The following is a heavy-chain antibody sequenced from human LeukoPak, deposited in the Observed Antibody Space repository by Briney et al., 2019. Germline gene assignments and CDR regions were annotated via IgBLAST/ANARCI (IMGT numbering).Heavy chain of an antibody. Sequence: PSETLSLTCTVSGGSISSYYWSWIRQPAGKGLEWIGRIYTSGSTNYNPSLKSRVTISVDTSKNQFSLKLSSVTAADTAVYYCARASLDGSGSYYYFDYWGQGTLVTVSS. D-gene: IGHD3-10*01. CDR1: GGSISSYY. CDR3: ARASLDGSGSYYYFDY. V-gene: IGHV4-4*07. J-gene: IGHJ4*02. CDR2: IYTSGST.